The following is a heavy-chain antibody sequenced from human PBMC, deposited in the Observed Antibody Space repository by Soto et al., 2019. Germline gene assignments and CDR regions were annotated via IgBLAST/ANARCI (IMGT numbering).Heavy chain of an antibody. J-gene: IGHJ4*02. CDR2: ISAYNGNT. D-gene: IGHD6-19*01. Sequence: ASVKVSCKASGYTFTSYGITWVRQAPGQGLERMGWISAYNGNTNYAQKLQGRVTMTTDTSTSTAYMELRILISDDTAVYYCARSYSSGWYSDYWGQGTLVTVSS. CDR1: GYTFTSYG. CDR3: ARSYSSGWYSDY. V-gene: IGHV1-18*01.